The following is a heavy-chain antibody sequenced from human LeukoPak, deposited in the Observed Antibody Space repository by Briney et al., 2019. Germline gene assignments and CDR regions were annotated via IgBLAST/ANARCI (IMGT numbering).Heavy chain of an antibody. CDR1: GGSFSGYY. Sequence: SETLSLTCAVYGGSFSGYYWSWIRQPPGKGLEWIGEVNHSGSTNYNPSLKSRVTTSVDTSKNQFSLKLSSVTAADTAVYYCARGRGYQLLYPNWCDPWGQGTLVTVSS. D-gene: IGHD2-2*02. V-gene: IGHV4-34*01. J-gene: IGHJ5*02. CDR3: ARGRGYQLLYPNWCDP. CDR2: VNHSGST.